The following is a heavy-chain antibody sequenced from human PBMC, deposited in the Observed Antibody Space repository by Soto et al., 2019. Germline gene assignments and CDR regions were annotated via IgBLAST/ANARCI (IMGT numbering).Heavy chain of an antibody. CDR1: GYTFTTYA. D-gene: IGHD1-1*01. CDR2: INAGNGNT. J-gene: IGHJ4*02. Sequence: QVQLVQSGAEVKKPGASVKVSCKASGYTFTTYAIHWVRQAPGQRLEWMGWINAGNGNTKYSQKFQGRVTITGDTSASTAYMELSSLRSEDTAVYYCARDLTGRGNEDRSFDYWGQGTLVTVSS. V-gene: IGHV1-3*01. CDR3: ARDLTGRGNEDRSFDY.